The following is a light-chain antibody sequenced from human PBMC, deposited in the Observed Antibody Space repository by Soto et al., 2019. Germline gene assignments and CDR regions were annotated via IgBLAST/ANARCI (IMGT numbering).Light chain of an antibody. Sequence: DIQLTQSPSVLAASVGDRVTITCRASQGISSYLAWYQQKPGKAPKLLIYAASTLQSGVPSRFSGSGSGTEFTLTISSLQPEDFATYYCQQLNSFPITFGQGTRLEIK. V-gene: IGKV1-9*01. CDR1: QGISSY. CDR2: AAS. CDR3: QQLNSFPIT. J-gene: IGKJ5*01.